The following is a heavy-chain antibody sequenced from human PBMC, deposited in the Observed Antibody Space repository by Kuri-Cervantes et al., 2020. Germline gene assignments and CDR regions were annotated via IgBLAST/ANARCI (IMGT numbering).Heavy chain of an antibody. CDR3: AKEGHTGGDYGDNAGS. CDR1: GFTFSNFW. D-gene: IGHD4-17*01. J-gene: IGHJ5*02. V-gene: IGHV3-7*03. CDR2: IKPDGTEK. Sequence: GGSLRLSCVASGFTFSNFWMSWVRQAPGKGLESLTNIKPDGTEKYYADSVKGRFTISRDNSKNTLYLQMNSLRAEDTAVYYCAKEGHTGGDYGDNAGSWGQGTLVTVSS.